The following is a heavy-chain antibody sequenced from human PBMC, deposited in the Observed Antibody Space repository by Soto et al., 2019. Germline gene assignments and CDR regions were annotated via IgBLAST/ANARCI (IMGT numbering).Heavy chain of an antibody. CDR2: INHSGST. CDR3: ARGRPSRIAAPNNWFDP. CDR1: GGSFSGYY. J-gene: IGHJ5*02. Sequence: SETLSLTCAVYGGSFSGYYWSWIRQPPGKGLEWIGEINHSGSTNYNPSLKSRVTISVDTSKNQFSLKLSSVTAADTAVYYCARGRPSRIAAPNNWFDPWGQGTLVTVSS. V-gene: IGHV4-34*01. D-gene: IGHD6-13*01.